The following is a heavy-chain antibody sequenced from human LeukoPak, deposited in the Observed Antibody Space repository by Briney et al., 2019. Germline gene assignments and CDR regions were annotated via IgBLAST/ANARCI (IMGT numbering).Heavy chain of an antibody. CDR2: IHYSGNT. J-gene: IGHJ4*02. Sequence: PSETLSLTCTVSGDSVRTSNYYWSWIRQPPGTGLEWIGYIHYSGNTNYNTSLKSRVTISVDTSKSQFSLKLSSVTAADTAVYYCARASGSQHDYWGQGTLVTVSS. CDR3: ARASGSQHDY. D-gene: IGHD1-26*01. CDR1: GDSVRTSNYY. V-gene: IGHV4-61*01.